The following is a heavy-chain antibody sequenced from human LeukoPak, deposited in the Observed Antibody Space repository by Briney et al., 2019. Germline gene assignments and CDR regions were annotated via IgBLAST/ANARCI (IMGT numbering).Heavy chain of an antibody. CDR3: ARISPVAVTYYFDY. D-gene: IGHD6-19*01. CDR1: GFTFSSYW. Sequence: GGSLRLSCAASGFTFSSYWMHWVRQAPGKGLVWVSRINSDGSSTSYADSVKGLFTISRDNAKNTLYLQMNSLRAEDTAVYYCARISPVAVTYYFDYWGQGTLVTVSS. J-gene: IGHJ4*02. V-gene: IGHV3-74*01. CDR2: INSDGSST.